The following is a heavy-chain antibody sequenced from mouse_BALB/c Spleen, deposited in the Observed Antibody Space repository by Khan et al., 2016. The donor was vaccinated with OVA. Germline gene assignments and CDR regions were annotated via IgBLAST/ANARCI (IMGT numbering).Heavy chain of an antibody. CDR3: TRSGYGTFAY. Sequence: VQLQQSGAELVKPGASVKLSCKASGYTFTSYYMYWVKQRPGQGLEWIGEINPSDGDTNFNEKFKSKATLTVDKSSSTVYMQLSSLTSEDSVVYDCTRSGYGTFAYWGQGTLVTVSA. CDR1: GYTFTSYY. J-gene: IGHJ3*01. D-gene: IGHD2-1*01. V-gene: IGHV1S81*02. CDR2: INPSDGDT.